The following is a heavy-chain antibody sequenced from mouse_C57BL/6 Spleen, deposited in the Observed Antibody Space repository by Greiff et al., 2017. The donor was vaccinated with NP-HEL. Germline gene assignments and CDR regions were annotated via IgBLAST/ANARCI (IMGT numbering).Heavy chain of an antibody. CDR2: IDPSDSET. Sequence: QVQLKQPGAELVRPGSSVKLSCKASGYTFTSYWMHWVKQRPIQGLEWIGNIDPSDSETHYNQKFKDKATLTVDKSSSTAYMQLSSLTSEDSAVYYCARADYGAMDYWGQGTSVTVSS. V-gene: IGHV1-52*01. CDR1: GYTFTSYW. D-gene: IGHD2-4*01. J-gene: IGHJ4*01. CDR3: ARADYGAMDY.